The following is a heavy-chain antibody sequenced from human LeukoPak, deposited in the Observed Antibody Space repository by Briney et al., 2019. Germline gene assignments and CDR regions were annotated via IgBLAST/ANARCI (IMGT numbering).Heavy chain of an antibody. Sequence: PGGSLRLSCAASGFTFSSYGMHWVRQAPGKGLEWVAVISYDGSNKYYADSVKGRFTISRDNSKNTLYLQMNSLRAEDTAVYYCAKKIAAAGLYYFDYWGQGTLVTVSP. CDR2: ISYDGSNK. J-gene: IGHJ4*02. CDR3: AKKIAAAGLYYFDY. CDR1: GFTFSSYG. V-gene: IGHV3-30*18. D-gene: IGHD6-13*01.